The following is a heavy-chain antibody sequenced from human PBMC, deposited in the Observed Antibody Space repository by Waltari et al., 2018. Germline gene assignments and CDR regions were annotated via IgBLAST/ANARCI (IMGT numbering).Heavy chain of an antibody. CDR1: GSTLSASS. J-gene: IGHJ4*02. D-gene: IGHD2-21*02. V-gene: IGHV1-24*01. CDR3: ATVTLHCGGDCFLDY. CDR2: FDPEDGET. Sequence: QVQLVQYGAEVKKPGASVKVSCKVSGSTLSASSMHWVRQAPGKGLEWMGGFDPEDGETNYAQKFQGRVTMTEDTSTDTAYMELSSLRSEDTAVYYCATVTLHCGGDCFLDYWGQGTLVTVSS.